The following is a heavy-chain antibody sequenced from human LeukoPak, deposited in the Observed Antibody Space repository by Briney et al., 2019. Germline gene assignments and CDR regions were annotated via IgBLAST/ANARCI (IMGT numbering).Heavy chain of an antibody. CDR3: AKVSGYYYDSSGYADY. D-gene: IGHD3-22*01. CDR1: GFTFSSYA. Sequence: PGGSLRLSCAASGFTFSSYAMSWVRQAPGKGLEWVSGISGSGGSTYYADSVQGRFTIFRDNSKNTLYLQMNSLRAEDTAVYYCAKVSGYYYDSSGYADYWGQGTLVTVSS. CDR2: ISGSGGST. J-gene: IGHJ4*02. V-gene: IGHV3-23*01.